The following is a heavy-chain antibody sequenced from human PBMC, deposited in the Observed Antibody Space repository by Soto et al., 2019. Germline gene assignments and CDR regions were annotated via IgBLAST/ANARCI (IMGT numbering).Heavy chain of an antibody. J-gene: IGHJ4*02. CDR3: AKELRDLGYCSSTSCYLDY. CDR1: GFTFSSYA. V-gene: IGHV3-23*01. CDR2: ISGSGGST. Sequence: PGGSLRLSCAASGFTFSSYAMSWVRQAPGKGLEWVSAISGSGGSTYYADSMKGRFTISRDNSKNTLYLQMNSLRAEDTAVYYCAKELRDLGYCSSTSCYLDYWGQGTLVTVSS. D-gene: IGHD2-2*01.